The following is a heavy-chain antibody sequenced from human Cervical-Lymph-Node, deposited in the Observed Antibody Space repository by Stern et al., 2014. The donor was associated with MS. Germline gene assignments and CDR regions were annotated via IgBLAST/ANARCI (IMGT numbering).Heavy chain of an antibody. D-gene: IGHD1-26*01. CDR3: ARREGHAFDV. CDR2: IYPGDSHT. V-gene: IGHV5-51*01. J-gene: IGHJ3*01. CDR1: GYRFTDYW. Sequence: EVQLVESGAVVKKPGESLKVSCKGSGYRFTDYWIGWVRQMPGKGLEWMGIIYPGDSHTRYSPSFEGQGTFSVDRSISTAYLQWSSLKASDTAIFYCARREGHAFDVWGQGTLVTVSS.